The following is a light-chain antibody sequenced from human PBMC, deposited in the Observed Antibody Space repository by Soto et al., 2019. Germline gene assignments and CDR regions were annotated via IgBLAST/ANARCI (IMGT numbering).Light chain of an antibody. V-gene: IGKV3-11*01. Sequence: EIVLTQSPATLSLSPGERATLACRASQSVRSSLAWYQQKPGQAPRLLIYDASNRATGIPARFSGSGSGTDFTLTISSLEPEDFALYYCQQRSNWPPPLTFGGGTKVEIK. CDR2: DAS. J-gene: IGKJ4*01. CDR3: QQRSNWPPPLT. CDR1: QSVRSS.